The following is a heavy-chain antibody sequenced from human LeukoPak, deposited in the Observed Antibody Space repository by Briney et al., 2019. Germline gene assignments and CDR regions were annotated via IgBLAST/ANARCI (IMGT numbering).Heavy chain of an antibody. CDR1: GFTFSSYS. Sequence: GGSLRLSCAASGFTFSSYSMNWVRQAPGKGLEWVSPISSSSSYIYYADSVKGRFTISRDNAKNSLYLQMNSLRAEDTAVYYCAREGGVVVVAARLGFDYWGQGTLVTVSS. V-gene: IGHV3-21*01. D-gene: IGHD2-15*01. J-gene: IGHJ4*02. CDR2: ISSSSSYI. CDR3: AREGGVVVVAARLGFDY.